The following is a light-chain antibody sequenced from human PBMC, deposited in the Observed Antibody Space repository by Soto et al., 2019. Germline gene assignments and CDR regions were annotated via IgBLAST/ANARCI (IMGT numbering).Light chain of an antibody. CDR3: QQYARPPFA. CDR2: DAS. CDR1: QRISNSY. V-gene: IGKV3-20*01. J-gene: IGKJ2*01. Sequence: EIVLTQSPGTLSLSPGERATLSCRANQRISNSYLAWYQQKPGQAPRLLLYDASSRATGIPDRVSGSGSGTDFTLTISRLEPEDFAVYYCQQYARPPFAFGQGTKVEIK.